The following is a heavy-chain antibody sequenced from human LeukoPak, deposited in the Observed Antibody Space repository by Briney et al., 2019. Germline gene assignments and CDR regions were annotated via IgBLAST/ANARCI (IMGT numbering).Heavy chain of an antibody. J-gene: IGHJ5*01. D-gene: IGHD3-3*01. V-gene: IGHV4-34*01. CDR3: ARVGIHFVFRSGSFAPTWFDP. Sequence: SETLSLTCGVYGGSLSGYYWSWIRQVPGKGLEWIGEINHSGSTNYSPSLKSRVTISVDTSKDQFSLKLSSVTAADTAVYYCARVGIHFVFRSGSFAPTWFDPWGQGTLVTVSS. CDR2: INHSGST. CDR1: GGSLSGYY.